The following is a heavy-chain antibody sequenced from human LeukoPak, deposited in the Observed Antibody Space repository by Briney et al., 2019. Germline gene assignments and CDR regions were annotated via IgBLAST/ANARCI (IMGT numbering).Heavy chain of an antibody. CDR1: GGSISSNNYY. J-gene: IGHJ4*02. CDR2: IYYSGIT. CDR3: ARLLIYCSSTSCHFYY. Sequence: SETLTLTCTVSGGSISSNNYYWVWIPQPPGKGLEWIGSIYYSGITYYNPSLKSRVTISVDAYNNQFSLKLSSVTAADTALYYWARLLIYCSSTSCHFYYWGQGTLVTVSS. V-gene: IGHV4-39*01. D-gene: IGHD2-2*01.